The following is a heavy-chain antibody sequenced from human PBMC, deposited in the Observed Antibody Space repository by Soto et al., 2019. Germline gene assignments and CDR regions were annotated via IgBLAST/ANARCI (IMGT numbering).Heavy chain of an antibody. CDR2: FDPEDGET. V-gene: IGHV1-24*01. J-gene: IGHJ5*02. CDR3: ATRVQRTFNWFDP. CDR1: GYTLTELS. Sequence: ASVKGSCKVSGYTLTELSMHWVRQAPGKGLEWMGGFDPEDGETIYAQKFQGRVTRTEDTSTDTAYMELSSLRSEDTAVYSCATRVQRTFNWFDPWGQGTLVTVSS. D-gene: IGHD6-13*01.